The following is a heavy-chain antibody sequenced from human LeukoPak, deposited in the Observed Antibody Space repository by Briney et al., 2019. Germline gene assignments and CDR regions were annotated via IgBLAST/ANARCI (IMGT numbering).Heavy chain of an antibody. J-gene: IGHJ4*02. CDR3: ARSGEEDSSSSGDFDY. CDR2: IYYSGNT. Sequence: SETLSLTCTVSGGSISNYFWSWIRQAPGKGLEYIGFIYYSGNTNYNPSFKSRVTISVDRSKNQFSLKLSSVTAADTAVYYCARSGEEDSSSSGDFDYWGQGTLVTVSS. CDR1: GGSISNYF. D-gene: IGHD6-6*01. V-gene: IGHV4-59*12.